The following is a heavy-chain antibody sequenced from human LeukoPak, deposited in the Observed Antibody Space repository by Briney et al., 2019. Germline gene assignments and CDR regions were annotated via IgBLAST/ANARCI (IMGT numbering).Heavy chain of an antibody. CDR2: INQDGSAK. CDR1: GFTFTDY. J-gene: IGHJ4*02. V-gene: IGHV3-7*01. CDR3: ASKGGYDHH. Sequence: GGSLRLSCAASGFTFTDYMSWVRQAPGKGLEWVAKINQDGSAKYYVDSVKGRFTISRDNAKKSLYLQMTSLRVEDTAVYFCASKGGYDHHWGQGTLVTVSS. D-gene: IGHD5-12*01.